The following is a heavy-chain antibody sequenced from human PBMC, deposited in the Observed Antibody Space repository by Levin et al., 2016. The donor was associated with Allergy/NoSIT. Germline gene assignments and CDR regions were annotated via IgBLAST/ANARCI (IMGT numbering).Heavy chain of an antibody. CDR1: GGSFSGYY. CDR2: INHSGST. Sequence: SETLSLTCAVYGGSFSGYYWSWIRQPPGKGLEWIGEINHSGSTNYNPSLKSRVTISVDTSKNQFSLKLSSVTAADTAVYYCAGATNSGNEPRGEDYWGQGTLVTVSS. V-gene: IGHV4-34*01. CDR3: AGATNSGNEPRGEDY. J-gene: IGHJ4*02. D-gene: IGHD4-23*01.